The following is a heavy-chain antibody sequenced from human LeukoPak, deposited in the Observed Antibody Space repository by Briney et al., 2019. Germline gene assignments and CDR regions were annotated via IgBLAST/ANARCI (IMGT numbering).Heavy chain of an antibody. CDR1: GFTFSNFW. D-gene: IGHD1-1*01. CDR3: ARLLDLDY. CDR2: INGDGTST. J-gene: IGHJ4*02. V-gene: IGHV3-74*01. Sequence: GGSLRLSCAASGFTFSNFWMHWVRQAPGQGLVWVSGINGDGTSTNYADSVKGRFTISRDNAKNTLYLQMNSLRAGDTAVYYCARLLDLDYWGQGTPVTVSS.